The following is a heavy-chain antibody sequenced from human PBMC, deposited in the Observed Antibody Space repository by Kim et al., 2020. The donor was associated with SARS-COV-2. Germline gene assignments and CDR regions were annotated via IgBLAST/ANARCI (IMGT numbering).Heavy chain of an antibody. J-gene: IGHJ6*01. D-gene: IGHD6-19*01. V-gene: IGHV3-30*18. Sequence: GGSLRLSCAASGITFSSYGMHWVRQAPGKGLEWVAVISYDGSNKNYADSVKGRFTISRDNSKNTLYLQMNSLRDEDTAVYYCAKDLKMGHGRGCYYYYYG. CDR3: AKDLKMGHGRGCYYYYYG. CDR2: ISYDGSNK. CDR1: GITFSSYG.